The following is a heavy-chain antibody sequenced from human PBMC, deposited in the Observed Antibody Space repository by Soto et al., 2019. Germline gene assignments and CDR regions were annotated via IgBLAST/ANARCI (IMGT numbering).Heavy chain of an antibody. CDR3: ARDVDADFRTDFDY. CDR2: IDSSGEFI. V-gene: IGHV3-21*04. D-gene: IGHD4-17*01. J-gene: IGHJ4*02. Sequence: GGSLRLSCAASGFTFSTYWMSWVRQAPGKGLEWVASIDSSGEFIHYADSARGRFTISRDNAKNSVYLEMDSLRAEDTALYYCARDVDADFRTDFDYWGRGTLVTSPQ. CDR1: GFTFSTYW.